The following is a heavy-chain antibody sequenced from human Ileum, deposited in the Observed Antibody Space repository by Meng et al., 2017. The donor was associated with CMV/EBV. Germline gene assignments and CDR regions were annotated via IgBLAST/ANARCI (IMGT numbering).Heavy chain of an antibody. CDR2: IYYSGST. J-gene: IGHJ6*02. CDR3: ARVFSSGWSYGMDV. V-gene: IGHV4-59*01. Sequence: ETLSLTCTVSGGSISSYYWSWIRQPPGKGLEWIGYIYYSGSTNYNPSLKSRVTISVDTSKNQFSLKLSSVTAADTAVYYCARVFSSGWSYGMDVWGQGTTVTVSS. D-gene: IGHD6-19*01. CDR1: GGSISSYY.